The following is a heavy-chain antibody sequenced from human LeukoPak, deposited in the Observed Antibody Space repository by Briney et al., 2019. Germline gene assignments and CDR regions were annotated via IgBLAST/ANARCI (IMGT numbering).Heavy chain of an antibody. CDR3: ARDVPHNWFDT. V-gene: IGHV3-74*01. J-gene: IGHJ5*02. Sequence: GGSLRLSCAASGITFGNNWMHWVRQGPGKGLVWISRINSDGGGAIYADSVKGRFTVSRDNAKNTLYLQMNSLSAEDTAVYYCARDVPHNWFDTWGQGTLVAVSS. CDR1: GITFGNNW. CDR2: INSDGGGA.